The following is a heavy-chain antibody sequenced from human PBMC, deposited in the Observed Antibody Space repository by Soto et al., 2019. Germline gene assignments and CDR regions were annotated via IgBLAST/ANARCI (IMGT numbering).Heavy chain of an antibody. CDR2: IKKDESKI. V-gene: IGHV3-7*05. CDR1: GFSFGSSW. Sequence: EVQLVESGGDLVQPGGSLRLSCAASGFSFGSSWMTWLRQAPGKGLEWLANIKKDESKINYLDAVRGRFTVSRDNAKNSLYLEMNTVGAEDTALYYCARDVSPGSSSLFLDAFDIWGQGTMVTVSS. CDR3: ARDVSPGSSSLFLDAFDI. J-gene: IGHJ3*02. D-gene: IGHD6-13*01.